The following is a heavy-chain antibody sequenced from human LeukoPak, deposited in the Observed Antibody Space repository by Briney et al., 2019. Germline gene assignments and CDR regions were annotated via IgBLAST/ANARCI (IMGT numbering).Heavy chain of an antibody. CDR3: ARGGSYVHY. CDR2: INSGGSAI. CDR1: GFTFNGYE. V-gene: IGHV3-48*03. D-gene: IGHD1-26*01. J-gene: IGHJ4*02. Sequence: GGSLRLSCAASGFTFNGYEMNWVRQAPGKGLEWVSYINSGGSAIYYADSVKGRFTISRDNAKNSLYLQMNSLRADGTAVYYCARGGSYVHYWGQGTLVTVSS.